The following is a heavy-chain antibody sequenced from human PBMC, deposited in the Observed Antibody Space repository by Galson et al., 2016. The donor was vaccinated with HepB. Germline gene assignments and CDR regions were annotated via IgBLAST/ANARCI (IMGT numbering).Heavy chain of an antibody. J-gene: IGHJ3*02. V-gene: IGHV3-30*03. Sequence: SLRLSCAASGFTFNRYGMNWVRQVPGKGLEFVAIISYDGTTNYYKDSVRGRFTISRDNSKNTLYLQISGLKFEDTGVYYCARGSEWETPLDDAFDIWGQGTTVTVSS. CDR3: ARGSEWETPLDDAFDI. CDR1: GFTFNRYG. D-gene: IGHD1-26*01. CDR2: ISYDGTTN.